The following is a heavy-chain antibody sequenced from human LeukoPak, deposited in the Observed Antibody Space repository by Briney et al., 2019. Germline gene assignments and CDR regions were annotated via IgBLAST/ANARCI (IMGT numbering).Heavy chain of an antibody. J-gene: IGHJ4*02. V-gene: IGHV4-34*01. CDR3: ARGGLFSDY. Sequence: PSETLSLTCAVYGGSLSGYYSGWIRQPPGKGLEWIGEINHSGSTNYNPSLKSRVTISVDTSKNQFSLKLSSVTAADTAVYYCARGGLFSDYWGQGTLVTVSS. CDR1: GGSLSGYY. CDR2: INHSGST. D-gene: IGHD3-10*02.